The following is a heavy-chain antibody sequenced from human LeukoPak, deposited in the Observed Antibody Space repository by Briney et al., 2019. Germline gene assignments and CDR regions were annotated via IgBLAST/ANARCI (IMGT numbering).Heavy chain of an antibody. V-gene: IGHV4-34*01. Sequence: PSETLSLTCAVYGGSFSGYYWSWIRQPPGKGLEWIGEINHSGSTNYNPSLKSRVTISVDTSKNQFSLKLSSVTAADTAVYYCARGPAIVGATWYYYYYYMDVRGKGTTVTVSS. D-gene: IGHD1-26*01. CDR2: INHSGST. CDR1: GGSFSGYY. CDR3: ARGPAIVGATWYYYYYYMDV. J-gene: IGHJ6*03.